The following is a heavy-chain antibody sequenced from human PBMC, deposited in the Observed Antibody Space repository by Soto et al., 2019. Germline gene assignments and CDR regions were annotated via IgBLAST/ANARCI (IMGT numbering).Heavy chain of an antibody. Sequence: QVQLQQWGAGLVKPSETLSLSCAVYGQSFSGHSWAWIRQPPGKGLEWIGEINESGSTYYNPSLKSRVTISTDTSKNQFSRKLSSGSAADTAAYFCARGSGIVALPGELEDVKYDYWGQGTLVNVSS. J-gene: IGHJ4*02. V-gene: IGHV4-34*01. D-gene: IGHD1-1*01. CDR2: INESGST. CDR3: ARGSGIVALPGELEDVKYDY. CDR1: GQSFSGHS.